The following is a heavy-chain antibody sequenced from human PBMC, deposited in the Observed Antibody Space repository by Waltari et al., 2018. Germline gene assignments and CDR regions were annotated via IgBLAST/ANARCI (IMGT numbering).Heavy chain of an antibody. V-gene: IGHV1-18*01. Sequence: QVQLVQSGAEVKQTGASVKVSCKASGYNFISDGISWVRQAPGQGLEWMGWISAYNGNTNYAQKLQGRVTMTTDTSTSTAYMELRSLRSDDTAVYYCARTPPNWNYWFDPWGRGTLVTVSS. D-gene: IGHD1-7*01. CDR1: GYNFISDG. J-gene: IGHJ5*02. CDR3: ARTPPNWNYWFDP. CDR2: ISAYNGNT.